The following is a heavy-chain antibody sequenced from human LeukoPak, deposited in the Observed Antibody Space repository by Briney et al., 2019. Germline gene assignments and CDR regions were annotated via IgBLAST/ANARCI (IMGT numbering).Heavy chain of an antibody. CDR3: ARGYYYYDSSGYPY. CDR1: GYTFTSYA. D-gene: IGHD3-22*01. J-gene: IGHJ4*02. Sequence: ASVKVSCKASGYTFTSYAMNWVRQATGQGLEWMGWISAYNGNTNYAQKLQGRVTMTTDTSTSTAYMELRSLRSDDTAVYYCARGYYYYDSSGYPYWGQGTLVTVSS. V-gene: IGHV1-18*01. CDR2: ISAYNGNT.